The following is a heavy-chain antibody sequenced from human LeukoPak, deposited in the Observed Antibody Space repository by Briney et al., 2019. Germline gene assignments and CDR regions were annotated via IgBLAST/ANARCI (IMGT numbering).Heavy chain of an antibody. D-gene: IGHD3-3*01. Sequence: ASVKVSCKASGYTFTSYGISWVRQAPGQGLEWMGWISAYNGNTNYAQKLQGRVTMTTDTSTNTAYMELGSLRSDDTAVYYCARDHSYYDFWSGYFDYWGQGTLVTVSS. J-gene: IGHJ4*02. CDR1: GYTFTSYG. CDR3: ARDHSYYDFWSGYFDY. V-gene: IGHV1-18*01. CDR2: ISAYNGNT.